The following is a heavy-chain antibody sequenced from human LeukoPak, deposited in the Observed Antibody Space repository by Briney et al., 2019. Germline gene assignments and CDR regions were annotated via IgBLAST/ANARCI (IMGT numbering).Heavy chain of an antibody. CDR1: GYTFTSYG. CDR2: IIPIFGTA. CDR3: ARDSYYYGSGSNESYYYYYGMDV. D-gene: IGHD3-10*01. J-gene: IGHJ6*02. Sequence: SVKVSCKASGYTFTSYGISWVRQAPGQGLEWMGGIIPIFGTANYAQKFQGRVTITADESTSTAYMELSSLRSEDTAVYYCARDSYYYGSGSNESYYYYYGMDVWGQGTTVTVSS. V-gene: IGHV1-69*13.